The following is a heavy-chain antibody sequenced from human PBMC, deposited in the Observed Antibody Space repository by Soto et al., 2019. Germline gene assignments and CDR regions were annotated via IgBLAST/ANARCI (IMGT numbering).Heavy chain of an antibody. CDR1: GGSISSYY. V-gene: IGHV4-59*01. CDR3: ARLVEMATIFSPYFDY. Sequence: SETLSLTCTVSGGSISSYYWNWIRQPPGKGLEWIGYIYYSGSTNYNPSLKSRVTISVDTSKNQFSLKLSSVTAADTAVYYCARLVEMATIFSPYFDYWGQGTLVTVSS. J-gene: IGHJ4*02. D-gene: IGHD5-12*01. CDR2: IYYSGST.